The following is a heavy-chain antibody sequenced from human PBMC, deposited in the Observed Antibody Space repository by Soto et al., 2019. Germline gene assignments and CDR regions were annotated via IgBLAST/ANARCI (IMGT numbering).Heavy chain of an antibody. D-gene: IGHD3-3*01. CDR1: GGSISSSSYY. V-gene: IGHV4-39*01. CDR3: ARHEAPLRFLESLLNWFDP. J-gene: IGHJ5*02. Sequence: SETLSLTCTVSGGSISSSSYYWGWIRQPPGKGLEWIGSIYYSGSTYYNPSLKSRVTISVEPSKNQFSLKLGCVTAADTAVYYCARHEAPLRFLESLLNWFDPWGQGTLVTVSS. CDR2: IYYSGST.